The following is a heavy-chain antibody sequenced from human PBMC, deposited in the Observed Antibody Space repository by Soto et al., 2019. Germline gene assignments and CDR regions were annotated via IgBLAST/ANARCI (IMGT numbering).Heavy chain of an antibody. D-gene: IGHD5-12*01. CDR2: VYHTGAT. Sequence: ALETLSLTCTVSGASITSSYWSWIRQSPGKGLEWIAYVYHTGATNYNPSLKSRVTISLDTSKSQFSLNLTSLSTADTAVYFCARGGNRYSNVASGVGGFDYWGQGSLVTVSS. CDR1: GASITSSY. J-gene: IGHJ4*02. CDR3: ARGGNRYSNVASGVGGFDY. V-gene: IGHV4-59*01.